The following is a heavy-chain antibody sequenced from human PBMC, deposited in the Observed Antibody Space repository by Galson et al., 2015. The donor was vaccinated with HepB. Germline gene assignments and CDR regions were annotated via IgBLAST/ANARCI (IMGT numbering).Heavy chain of an antibody. J-gene: IGHJ4*02. CDR2: IKSKTDGGTT. CDR1: GFTFSNAW. V-gene: IGHV3-15*07. CDR3: TAIRWGATITIGH. D-gene: IGHD3-9*01. Sequence: SLRLSCAASGFTFSNAWMTWVRQAPGKGLEWVGRIKSKTDGGTTDYAAPVKGRFIISRDDSINTLYLQMNSLKTEDTAVYYCTAIRWGATITIGHWGQGALVTVSS.